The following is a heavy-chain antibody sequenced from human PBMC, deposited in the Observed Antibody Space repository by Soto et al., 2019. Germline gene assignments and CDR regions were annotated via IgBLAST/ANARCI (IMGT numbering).Heavy chain of an antibody. V-gene: IGHV4-39*01. CDR1: GGSISSSSYY. J-gene: IGHJ4*02. D-gene: IGHD6-19*01. CDR3: ASFEYSSGWYSDY. Sequence: PSETLSLTCTVSGGSISSSSYYWGWIRQPPGKGLEWIGSIYYSGSTYYNPSLKSRVTISVDTSKNQFSLKLSSVTAADTAVYYCASFEYSSGWYSDYWGQGTLVTVSS. CDR2: IYYSGST.